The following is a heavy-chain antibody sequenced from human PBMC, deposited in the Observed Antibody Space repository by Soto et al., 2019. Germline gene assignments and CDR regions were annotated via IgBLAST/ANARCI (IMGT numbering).Heavy chain of an antibody. CDR3: ATVPRGLPARENWFDP. CDR1: GYSFTSYW. V-gene: IGHV5-51*01. D-gene: IGHD2-2*01. CDR2: IYPDDSEI. Sequence: GESLKISCKGSGYSFTSYWIGWVRQMPGKGLEWMGIIYPDDSEIRYSPSFQGQVTISADKSISTAYLQWSSLKASDTAMYYCATVPRGLPARENWFDPWGQGTLVTVSS. J-gene: IGHJ5*02.